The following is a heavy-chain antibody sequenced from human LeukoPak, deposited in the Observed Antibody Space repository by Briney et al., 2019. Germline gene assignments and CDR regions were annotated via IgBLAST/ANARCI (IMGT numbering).Heavy chain of an antibody. CDR3: AKEYTTSWFTSLN. J-gene: IGHJ4*02. CDR2: IGDNGAKT. Sequence: GGSLRLSCAASGFTFSTHSMSWGRQAPGKGLEWVSGIGDNGAKTYYADFVKGRFTISRDNSKKTLYLQMNSLRAEDTAVYYCAKEYTTSWFTSLNWGQGTLVTVSS. CDR1: GFTFSTHS. V-gene: IGHV3-23*01. D-gene: IGHD6-13*01.